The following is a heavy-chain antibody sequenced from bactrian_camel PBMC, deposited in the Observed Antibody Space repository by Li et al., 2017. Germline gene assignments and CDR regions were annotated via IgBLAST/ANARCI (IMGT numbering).Heavy chain of an antibody. Sequence: VQLVESGGGSVQAGGSLTLSCVGSGISYSHTCWGWFRQAEGKEREGVGDIDSVGSTVYADSVNGRFTISKDNAKDIVYLHMNSLKPEDTGMYYCAAKVGSCPGKTKDYNNWGQGTQVTVS. CDR2: IDSVGST. CDR3: AAKVGSCPGKTKDYNN. V-gene: IGHV3S53*01. D-gene: IGHD6*01. J-gene: IGHJ4*01. CDR1: GISYSHTC.